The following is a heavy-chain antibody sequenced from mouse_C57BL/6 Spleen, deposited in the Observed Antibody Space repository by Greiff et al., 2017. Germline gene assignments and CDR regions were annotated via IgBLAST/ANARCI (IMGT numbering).Heavy chain of an antibody. CDR2: ISDGGSYT. Sequence: EVKVVESGGGLVKPGGSLKLSCAASGFTFSSYAMSWVRQTPEKRLEWVATISDGGSYTYYPDNVKGRFTISRDNAKNNLYLQMSHLKSEDTAMYYCAREGVTTVVAHYYAMDYWGQGTSVTVSS. CDR1: GFTFSSYA. J-gene: IGHJ4*01. CDR3: AREGVTTVVAHYYAMDY. V-gene: IGHV5-4*01. D-gene: IGHD1-1*01.